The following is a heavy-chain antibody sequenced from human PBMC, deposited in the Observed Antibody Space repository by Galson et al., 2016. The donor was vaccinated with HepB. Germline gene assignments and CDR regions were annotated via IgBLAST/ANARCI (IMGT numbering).Heavy chain of an antibody. D-gene: IGHD2-2*01. J-gene: IGHJ5*02. CDR1: GGSISDSNYY. CDR3: ARREGFGCGSTSCFRFDP. CDR2: FVYGGSG. V-gene: IGHV4-39*01. Sequence: ETLSLTCTVSGGSISDSNYYWAWIRQPPGKGLEWIGTFVYGGSGSHNPSLKSRVAMSVDTSMSQLSLTLTSVTAADTAVYYCARREGFGCGSTSCFRFDPWGQGTRVAVAS.